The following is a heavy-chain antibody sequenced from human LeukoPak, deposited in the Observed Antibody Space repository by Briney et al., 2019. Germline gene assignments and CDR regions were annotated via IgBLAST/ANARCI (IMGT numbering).Heavy chain of an antibody. CDR1: GFTFSSYY. J-gene: IGHJ4*02. V-gene: IGHV3-21*01. CDR2: ISRSTNYT. CDR3: TRVSYADGGYFDY. D-gene: IGHD3-16*01. Sequence: GGSLRLSCAASGFTFSSYYMNWVRHAPGKGREWVSSISRSTNYTYYADSVKGRFTISRDNAKNSLSLQMNSLTAEDTAVYYCTRVSYADGGYFDYWGQGTLVTVSS.